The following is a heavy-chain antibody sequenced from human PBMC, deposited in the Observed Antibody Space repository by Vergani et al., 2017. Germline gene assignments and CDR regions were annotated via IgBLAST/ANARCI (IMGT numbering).Heavy chain of an antibody. J-gene: IGHJ3*02. CDR2: IIPIFGTA. D-gene: IGHD3-22*01. CDR3: ARGREEGMIVVVPDAFDI. CDR1: VATFRPFP. V-gene: IGHV1-69*06. Sequence: QVQLVQSGAEVKKPGSSVKVSSQASVATFRPFPIRWLPPPPGQRLLLLGVIIPIFGTANYAQKFQGRVTITADKSTSTAYMELSSLRSEDTAVYYCARGREEGMIVVVPDAFDIWGQGTMVTVSS.